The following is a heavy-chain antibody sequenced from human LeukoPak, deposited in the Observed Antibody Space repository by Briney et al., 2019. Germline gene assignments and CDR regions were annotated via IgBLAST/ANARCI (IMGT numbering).Heavy chain of an antibody. D-gene: IGHD5-18*01. CDR2: ISSSSSYI. CDR1: GFTFSSYS. Sequence: GGSLRLSCAASGFTFSSYSMNWVRQAPGKGLEWVSSISSSSSYIYYADSVKGRFTISRDNAKDSLYLQMSSLRAEDTAVYYCARGLTRGYSYAYWYLDLWGRGTLVTVSS. V-gene: IGHV3-21*01. CDR3: ARGLTRGYSYAYWYLDL. J-gene: IGHJ2*01.